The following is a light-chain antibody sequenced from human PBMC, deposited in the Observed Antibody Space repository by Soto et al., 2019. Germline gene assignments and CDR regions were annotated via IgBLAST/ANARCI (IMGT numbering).Light chain of an antibody. Sequence: QSALTQPPSVSGSPGQSVTISCTGTSSDVGSYNRVSWYQQPPGTAPKLMIYEVSNRPSGVPDRFSGSKSGNTASLTISGLRAEDEANYFCSLYTTSSTRVVFGGGTQLTVL. CDR1: SSDVGSYNR. CDR2: EVS. CDR3: SLYTTSSTRVV. V-gene: IGLV2-18*01. J-gene: IGLJ2*01.